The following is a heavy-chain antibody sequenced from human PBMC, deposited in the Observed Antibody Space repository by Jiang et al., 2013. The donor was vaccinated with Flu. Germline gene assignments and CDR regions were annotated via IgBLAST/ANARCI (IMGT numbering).Heavy chain of an antibody. CDR1: GGTESNYV. CDR3: ARDGGIQGISAWFDP. J-gene: IGHJ5*02. Sequence: SGAEVKKPGSSVKVSCKASGGTESNYVISWVRQAPGQGLEWVGGIVPLSGRTDYPQTFQGRVTITADKFTSTFYMEVSSLRSDDTAVYYCARDGGIQGISAWFDPWGQGTLVTVSS. V-gene: IGHV1-69*06. CDR2: IVPLSGRT. D-gene: IGHD2-15*01.